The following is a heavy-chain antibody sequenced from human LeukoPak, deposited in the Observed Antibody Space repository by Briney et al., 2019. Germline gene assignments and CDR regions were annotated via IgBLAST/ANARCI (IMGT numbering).Heavy chain of an antibody. J-gene: IGHJ4*02. D-gene: IGHD6-19*01. CDR2: ISGSGGST. Sequence: PGGSLRLSCAASGFTFSSYAMSWVRQAPGKGLEWVSAISGSGGSTYYADSVKGRFTISRDNSKNTLYLQMNSLRAEDTAVYYCAKVLGVAVAGTVDYWGQGTLVTVSP. CDR1: GFTFSSYA. V-gene: IGHV3-23*01. CDR3: AKVLGVAVAGTVDY.